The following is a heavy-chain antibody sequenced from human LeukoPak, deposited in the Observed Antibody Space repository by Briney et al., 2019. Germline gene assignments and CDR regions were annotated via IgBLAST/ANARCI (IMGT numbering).Heavy chain of an antibody. CDR3: AREGQDGYKYYYYGMDV. CDR2: IYSGGST. Sequence: QSGGSLRLSCAASGFTVSSNYMSWVRQAPGKGLEWVSVIYSGGSTYYADSVKGRFTISRHNSKNTLYLQMNSLRAEDTAVYYCAREGQDGYKYYYYGMDVWGQGTTVTVSS. D-gene: IGHD5-24*01. CDR1: GFTVSSNY. J-gene: IGHJ6*02. V-gene: IGHV3-53*04.